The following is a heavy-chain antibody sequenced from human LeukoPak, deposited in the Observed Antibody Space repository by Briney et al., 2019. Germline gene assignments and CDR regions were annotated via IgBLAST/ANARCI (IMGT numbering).Heavy chain of an antibody. CDR2: IIPIFGTA. J-gene: IGHJ4*02. CDR1: GGTFSSYA. CDR3: ARDCRDDYDILTGYQAGLYYFDY. D-gene: IGHD3-9*01. Sequence: ASVKVSCKASGGTFSSYAISWVRQAPGQGLEWMGGIIPIFGTANYAQKFQGRVTITADESTSTAYMELSSLRSEDTAVYYCARDCRDDYDILTGYQAGLYYFDYWGQGTLVAVSS. V-gene: IGHV1-69*13.